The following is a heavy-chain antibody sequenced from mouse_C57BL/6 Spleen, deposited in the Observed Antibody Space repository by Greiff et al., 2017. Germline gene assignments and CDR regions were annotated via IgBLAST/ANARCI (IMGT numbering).Heavy chain of an antibody. Sequence: VQLQQPGAELVKPGASVKLSCKASGYTFTSYWMHWVKQRPGQGLEWIGMIHPNSGSTNYHEKLKSKATLTLDKSSSTAYMQLSSLTSEDSAVYYCARCCLYYDYDPFAYWGQGTLVTVSA. CDR2: IHPNSGST. CDR3: ARCCLYYDYDPFAY. V-gene: IGHV1-64*01. J-gene: IGHJ3*01. CDR1: GYTFTSYW. D-gene: IGHD2-4*01.